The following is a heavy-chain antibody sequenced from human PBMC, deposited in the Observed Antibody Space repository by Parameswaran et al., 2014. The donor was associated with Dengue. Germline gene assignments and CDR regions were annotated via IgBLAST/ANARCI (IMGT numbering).Heavy chain of an antibody. D-gene: IGHD2-15*01. V-gene: IGHV5-51*01. J-gene: IGHJ4*02. CDR3: ARRHRYCSGSSCHVLDY. CDR2: INPGDSDSDT. Sequence: VRQMPGKGLEWMGIINPGDSDSDTRYSPSFQGQVTFSADKSISTAYLQWSSLKASDTAMYYCARRHRYCSGSSCHVLDYWGQGTQVTVSS.